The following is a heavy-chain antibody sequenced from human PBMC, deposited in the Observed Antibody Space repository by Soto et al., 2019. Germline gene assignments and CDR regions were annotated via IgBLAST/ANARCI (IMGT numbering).Heavy chain of an antibody. V-gene: IGHV4-30-2*06. CDR3: ARGSNSGYIDY. CDR2: IYHSGST. CDR1: GGSISSGGYS. J-gene: IGHJ4*02. D-gene: IGHD1-26*01. Sequence: SETLSLTCAVSGGSISSGGYSWRWIRQSPGKGLEWIGYIYHSGSTYYNPSLKSRVTISVDRSKNQFSLKLSSVTAADTAVYYCARGSNSGYIDYWGQGTLVTVSS.